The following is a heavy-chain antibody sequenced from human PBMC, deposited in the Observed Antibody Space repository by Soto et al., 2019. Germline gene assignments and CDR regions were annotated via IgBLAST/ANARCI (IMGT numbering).Heavy chain of an antibody. V-gene: IGHV4-59*11. Sequence: SETLSLTCTVSGVSINSRYWGWIRQAPGKGLEWVASVYHTGSVTYNPALKRRLTISIDTSKMQFSLQVTSVITADTAIYYCASSPSLNWFDAWGPGIPVTVSS. CDR1: GVSINSRY. CDR2: VYHTGSV. CDR3: ASSPSLNWFDA. J-gene: IGHJ5*02.